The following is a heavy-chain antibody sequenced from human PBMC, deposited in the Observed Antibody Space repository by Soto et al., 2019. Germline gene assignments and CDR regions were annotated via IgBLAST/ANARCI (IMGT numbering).Heavy chain of an antibody. CDR3: ARGHSSGWGQYYYYYGMDV. CDR1: GYTFTGFY. J-gene: IGHJ6*02. V-gene: IGHV1-2*04. Sequence: EASMKGSCKASGYTFTGFYMHWGRQAPGQRVVWMGWINPNSGGTNYAQKFQGWVTMTRDTSISTAYMELSRLRSDDTAVYYCARGHSSGWGQYYYYYGMDVWGQGTTVTVSS. CDR2: INPNSGGT. D-gene: IGHD6-19*01.